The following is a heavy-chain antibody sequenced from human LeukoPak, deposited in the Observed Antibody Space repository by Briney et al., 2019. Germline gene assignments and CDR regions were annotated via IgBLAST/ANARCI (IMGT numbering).Heavy chain of an antibody. Sequence: TSETLSLTCTVSGGSISSGSYYWSWIRQPAGKGLEWIGRIYTSGSTNYNPSLKSRVTISVDTSKNQFSLKLSSVTAADTAVYYCVGGYDSWGQGTLVTVSS. J-gene: IGHJ5*02. CDR3: VGGYDS. CDR2: IYTSGST. D-gene: IGHD5-12*01. V-gene: IGHV4-61*02. CDR1: GGSISSGSYY.